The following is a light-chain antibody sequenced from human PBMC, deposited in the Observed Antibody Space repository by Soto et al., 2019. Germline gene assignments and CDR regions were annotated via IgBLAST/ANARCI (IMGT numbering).Light chain of an antibody. CDR3: QVWDSSSDHPVYV. V-gene: IGLV3-21*04. CDR1: NIGSKS. CDR2: YDS. J-gene: IGLJ1*01. Sequence: SYELTQPPSVSVAPGKTARITCGGNNIGSKSVHWYQQKPGQAPVLVIYYDSDRPSGIPERFSGSNSGNTATLTISRVEAGDEADYYCQVWDSSSDHPVYVFGTGTNLTVL.